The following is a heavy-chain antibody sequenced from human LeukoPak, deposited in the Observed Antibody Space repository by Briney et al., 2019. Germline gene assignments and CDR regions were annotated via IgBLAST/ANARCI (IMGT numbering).Heavy chain of an antibody. V-gene: IGHV1-69*05. CDR2: IIPIFGTA. CDR1: GGTFSSYA. Sequence: SVKVSCKASGGTFSSYAISWVRQAPGQGLEWMGRIIPIFGTANYAQKFQGRVTITTDESTSTAYMELSSLRSEDTAVYYCARDYFAGGWTVDAFDIWGQGTMVTVPS. CDR3: ARDYFAGGWTVDAFDI. D-gene: IGHD6-19*01. J-gene: IGHJ3*02.